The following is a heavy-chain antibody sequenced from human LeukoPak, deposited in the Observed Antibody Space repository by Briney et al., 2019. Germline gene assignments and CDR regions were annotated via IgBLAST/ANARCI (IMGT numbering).Heavy chain of an antibody. V-gene: IGHV3-48*02. J-gene: IGHJ4*02. CDR1: GFTFTSYS. CDR3: AKNYYGDYYFDY. Sequence: PGGSLRLSCAASGFTFTSYSMNWVRQAPGKGLEWVSYISTSSNTIYYADSVKGRFTISRDNAKNSLYLQMNSLRDEDTAVYYCAKNYYGDYYFDYWGQGTLVTVSS. D-gene: IGHD4-17*01. CDR2: ISTSSNTI.